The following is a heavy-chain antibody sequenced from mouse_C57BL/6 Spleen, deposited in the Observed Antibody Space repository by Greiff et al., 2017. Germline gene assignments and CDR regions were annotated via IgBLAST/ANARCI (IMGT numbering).Heavy chain of an antibody. CDR3: ASGLRSAWFAY. D-gene: IGHD3-2*02. V-gene: IGHV1-59*01. CDR1: GYTFTSYW. J-gene: IGHJ3*01. CDR2: IDPSDSYT. Sequence: QVQLQQPGAELVRPGTSVKLSCKASGYTFTSYWMHWVKQRPGQGLEWIGVIDPSDSYTNYNQKFKGKDTLTVDTSSSTADMQLSSLTSEDSAVYYCASGLRSAWFAYWGQGTLVTVSA.